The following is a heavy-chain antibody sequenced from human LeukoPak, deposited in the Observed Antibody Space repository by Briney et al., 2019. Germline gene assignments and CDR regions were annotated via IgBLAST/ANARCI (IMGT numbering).Heavy chain of an antibody. Sequence: PSETLSLTCTVSGGPITSSAYYWVWVRQSPGRGLEWLGSIYNNGDTYYNPSFESRVTIAIETSKNQFSLKMTSVTAADAAAYYCTSRGFRLPLDAFDVWGQGTRVAVSS. D-gene: IGHD5-24*01. CDR2: IYNNGDT. J-gene: IGHJ3*01. V-gene: IGHV4-39*01. CDR3: TSRGFRLPLDAFDV. CDR1: GGPITSSAYY.